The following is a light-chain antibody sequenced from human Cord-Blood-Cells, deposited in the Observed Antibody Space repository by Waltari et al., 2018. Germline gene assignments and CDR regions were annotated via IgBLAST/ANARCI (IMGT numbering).Light chain of an antibody. V-gene: IGKV3-11*01. CDR2: DAS. Sequence: EIVLTQSPATLSLSPGARATLPCRASQSVSSYLTWYQQKPGKALRLLIYDASNRATGIPARFRGSGSGTDFTLTISSLEPEDFAVYYCQQRSNWPPLTFGGGTKVEIK. CDR1: QSVSSY. CDR3: QQRSNWPPLT. J-gene: IGKJ4*01.